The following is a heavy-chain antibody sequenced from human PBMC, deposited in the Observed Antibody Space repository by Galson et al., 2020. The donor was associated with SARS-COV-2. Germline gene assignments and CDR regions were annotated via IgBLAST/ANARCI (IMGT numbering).Heavy chain of an antibody. CDR1: GFSISTSGMC. Sequence: SGPTLVKPTQTLTLTCTFSGFSISTSGMCVSWIRQPPGKALEWLARIDWDDDEYYTTSLKTRLTISKDTSKNQVVLIMTNMDPVDTATYFCARTTVTNHAFDIWGPGTMVTVSS. V-gene: IGHV2-70*11. D-gene: IGHD4-17*01. CDR3: ARTTVTNHAFDI. J-gene: IGHJ3*02. CDR2: IDWDDDE.